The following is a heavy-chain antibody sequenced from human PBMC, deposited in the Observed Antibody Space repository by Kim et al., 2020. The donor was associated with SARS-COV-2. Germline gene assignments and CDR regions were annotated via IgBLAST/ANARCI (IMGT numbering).Heavy chain of an antibody. J-gene: IGHJ4*02. D-gene: IGHD3-3*01. CDR2: IYYSGST. V-gene: IGHV4-59*13. CDR1: GGSISSYY. Sequence: SETLSLTWTVSGGSISSYYWSWIRQPPGKGLEWIGHIYYSGSTNYNPSLKSRVTISVETSQNQFSLKLSSVTAADTAVYYCARASSITIFGVVIIQGFDYWGQGTLVTVSS. CDR3: ARASSITIFGVVIIQGFDY.